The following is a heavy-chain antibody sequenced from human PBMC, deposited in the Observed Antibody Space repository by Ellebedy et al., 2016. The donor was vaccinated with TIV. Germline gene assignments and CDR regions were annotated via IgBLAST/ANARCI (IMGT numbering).Heavy chain of an antibody. V-gene: IGHV3-23*01. J-gene: IGHJ6*02. Sequence: GESLKISCAASGFTFSTYDMTWVRQAPGKGLQWVSAISDSSRRAYYADSVKGRFTISRDNSKNTLYLQMNSLRAEDTAVSHCAVLPLPATACYYYKDVDVWGQGTAVTVSS. D-gene: IGHD2-15*01. CDR1: GFTFSTYD. CDR3: AVLPLPATACYYYKDVDV. CDR2: ISDSSRRA.